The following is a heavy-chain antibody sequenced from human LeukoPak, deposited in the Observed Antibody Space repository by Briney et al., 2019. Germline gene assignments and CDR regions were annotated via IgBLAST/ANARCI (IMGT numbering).Heavy chain of an antibody. Sequence: SETLSLTCAVYGGSFCGYYWIWIPQPPGKGLEWIGEINHSGSTNYNPSHKSRVTISVDTSKNQVSLKLSSVTAADTAVYYCARGLTSFDIWGQGTMVTVSS. CDR3: ARGLTSFDI. J-gene: IGHJ3*02. V-gene: IGHV4-34*01. CDR1: GGSFCGYY. D-gene: IGHD2/OR15-2a*01. CDR2: INHSGST.